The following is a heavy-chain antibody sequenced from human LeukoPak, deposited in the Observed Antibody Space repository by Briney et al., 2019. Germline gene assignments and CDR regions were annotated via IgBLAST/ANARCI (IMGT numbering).Heavy chain of an antibody. CDR2: IKQDGSEK. CDR3: ARDSAHGSYFHDY. J-gene: IGHJ4*02. V-gene: IGHV3-7*01. Sequence: GGSLRLSCAASGFTFSSYWMSWVRQAPGKGLEWVANIKQDGSEKYYVDSVKGRFTISRDNAKNSLYLQMNSLRAEDTAVYYCARDSAHGSYFHDYWGQRTLVTVSS. D-gene: IGHD1-26*01. CDR1: GFTFSSYW.